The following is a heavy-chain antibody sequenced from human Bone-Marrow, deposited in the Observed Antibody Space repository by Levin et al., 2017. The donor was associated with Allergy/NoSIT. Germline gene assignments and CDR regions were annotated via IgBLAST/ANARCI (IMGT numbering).Heavy chain of an antibody. CDR2: INPSGGST. Sequence: GESLKISCKASGYTFTSYYMHWVRQAPGQGLEWMGIINPSGGSTSYAQKFQGRVTMTRDTSTSTVYMELSSLRSEDTAVYYCARVLTTQRHFDYWGQGTLVTVSS. V-gene: IGHV1-46*01. J-gene: IGHJ4*02. CDR1: GYTFTSYY. CDR3: ARVLTTQRHFDY. D-gene: IGHD6-25*01.